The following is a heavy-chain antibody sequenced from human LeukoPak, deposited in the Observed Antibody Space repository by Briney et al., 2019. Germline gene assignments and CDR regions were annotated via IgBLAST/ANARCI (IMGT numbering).Heavy chain of an antibody. CDR1: GSIFRDYA. CDR2: IIPLVGVR. Sequence: SVKVSCKASGSIFRDYAVSWVRQAPGQGLEWMGRIIPLVGVRSYAQKFQDRVTFSADKSTSTVYMEVSSLRSEDTAVYFCTIMPMSGVDSFDCWGQGTRVTVSS. J-gene: IGHJ4*02. CDR3: TIMPMSGVDSFDC. V-gene: IGHV1-69*04. D-gene: IGHD2-15*01.